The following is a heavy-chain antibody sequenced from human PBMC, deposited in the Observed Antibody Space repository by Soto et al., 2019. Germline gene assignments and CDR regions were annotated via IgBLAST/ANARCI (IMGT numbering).Heavy chain of an antibody. D-gene: IGHD5-18*01. CDR3: AKDMTAGNTAMVMSVDY. Sequence: GGSLRLSCAASGFTFSSYAMSWVRQAPGKGLEWVSAISGSGGSTYYADSVKGRFTISRDNSKNTLYLQMNSLRAEDTAVYYCAKDMTAGNTAMVMSVDYWGQGTLVTVSS. CDR1: GFTFSSYA. CDR2: ISGSGGST. V-gene: IGHV3-23*01. J-gene: IGHJ4*02.